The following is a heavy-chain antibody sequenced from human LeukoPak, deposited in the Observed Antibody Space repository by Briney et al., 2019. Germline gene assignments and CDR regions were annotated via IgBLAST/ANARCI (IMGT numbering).Heavy chain of an antibody. CDR1: GGSISSGSYY. Sequence: PSQTLSLTCTVSGGSISSGSYYWSWIRQPAGKGLEWIGRIYTSGSTNHNPSLKSRVTISVDTSKNQFSLKLSSVTAADTPLYYCARDSLLPSAMGYYYMDVWGKGTTVTVSS. V-gene: IGHV4-61*02. D-gene: IGHD2-2*01. CDR3: ARDSLLPSAMGYYYMDV. CDR2: IYTSGST. J-gene: IGHJ6*03.